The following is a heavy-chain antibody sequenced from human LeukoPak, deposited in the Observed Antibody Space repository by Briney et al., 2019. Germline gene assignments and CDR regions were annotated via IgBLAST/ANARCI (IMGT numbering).Heavy chain of an antibody. J-gene: IGHJ5*02. CDR3: ARDRGCSGGSCYYYWFDP. V-gene: IGHV4-59*01. D-gene: IGHD2-15*01. Sequence: PSETLSLTCTVSGGSISSYYWSWIRQPPGKGLEWIGYIYYSGSTNYNPSLKSRVTISVDTSKNQLSLKLSPVTAADTAVYYCARDRGCSGGSCYYYWFDPWGQGTLVTVSS. CDR1: GGSISSYY. CDR2: IYYSGST.